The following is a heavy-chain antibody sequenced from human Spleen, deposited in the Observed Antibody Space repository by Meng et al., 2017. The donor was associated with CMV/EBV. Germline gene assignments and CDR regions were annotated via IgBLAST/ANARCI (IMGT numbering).Heavy chain of an antibody. CDR3: ARDGPGDAGFVR. CDR1: GFTVSNNY. CDR2: MYSGGNA. J-gene: IGHJ4*02. Sequence: WSASGFTVSNNYMNWVRKPPGKGLEWVALMYSGGNAYYANSVRGRFTISRDSYKNTLFLQMNNLRSDDTAVYYCARDGPGDAGFVRRGQGTLVTVSS. D-gene: IGHD5-24*01. V-gene: IGHV3-66*02.